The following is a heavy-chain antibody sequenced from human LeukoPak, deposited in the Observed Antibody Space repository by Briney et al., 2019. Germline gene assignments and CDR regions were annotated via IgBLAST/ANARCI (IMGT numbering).Heavy chain of an antibody. CDR1: GFTFNNYA. CDR3: ARAVTVVTRGGLVFDY. J-gene: IGHJ4*02. Sequence: GGSLRLSCAVSGFTFNNYAMTWVRQAPGKGLDWVSVISGNGGSTYYADSVKGRFTISRDNAKNSLFLQMNSLRDEDTSVYYCARAVTVVTRGGLVFDYWGQGTLVTVSS. V-gene: IGHV3-23*01. D-gene: IGHD2-21*02. CDR2: ISGNGGST.